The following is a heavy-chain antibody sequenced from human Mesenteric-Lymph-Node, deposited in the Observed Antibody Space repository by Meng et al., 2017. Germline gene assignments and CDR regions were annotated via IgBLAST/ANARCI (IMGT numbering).Heavy chain of an antibody. J-gene: IGHJ4*01. D-gene: IGHD5-12*01. CDR1: GFSVSNNY. V-gene: IGHV3-53*01. Sequence: GESLKISCGASGFSVSNNYVSWVRQAPGKGLEWVSVIYSGGSTHYAESVTGRFTISRDNSKSTVYLQMSYLRVQDTAVYYCVTHSFPSGHGDVGYWGQGNQV. CDR3: VTHSFPSGHGDVGY. CDR2: IYSGGST.